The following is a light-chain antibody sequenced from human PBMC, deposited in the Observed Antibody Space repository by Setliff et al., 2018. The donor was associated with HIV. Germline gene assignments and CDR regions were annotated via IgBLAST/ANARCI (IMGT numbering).Light chain of an antibody. V-gene: IGLV2-11*01. CDR3: CSYTGSYTLGV. CDR1: SSDVGSYNL. J-gene: IGLJ1*01. Sequence: QSALAQPASVSGSPGQSITISCTGTSSDVGSYNLVSWYQQHPGKAPKLMIYDVSKWPSGVPDRFSGSKSGNTASLTISGLQAEDEADYYCCSYTGSYTLGVFGTGTKVTVL. CDR2: DVS.